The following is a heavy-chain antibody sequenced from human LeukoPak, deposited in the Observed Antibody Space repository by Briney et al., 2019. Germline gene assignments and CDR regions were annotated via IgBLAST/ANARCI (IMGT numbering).Heavy chain of an antibody. Sequence: GGSLRLSCAASGFTVSSNYMSWVRQAPGKGLEWVSVIYSGGSTYYADSVKGRFTISRDNSKNTLYLQMNSLRAEDTAVYYCARGPRLAVAGTYFDYWGQGTLVTVSS. V-gene: IGHV3-53*05. CDR1: GFTVSSNY. D-gene: IGHD6-19*01. CDR2: IYSGGST. CDR3: ARGPRLAVAGTYFDY. J-gene: IGHJ4*02.